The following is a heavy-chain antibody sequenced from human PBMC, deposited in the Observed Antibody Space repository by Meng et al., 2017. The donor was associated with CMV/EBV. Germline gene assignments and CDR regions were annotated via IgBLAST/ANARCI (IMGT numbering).Heavy chain of an antibody. D-gene: IGHD1-26*01. V-gene: IGHV4-34*01. Sequence: QVQLPHWGAGLLTPSETLSLSCAVYGGCFSGYYWSWIRQPPGKGLEWIGEINHSGSTNYNPSLKSRVTISVDTSKNQFSLKLSSVTAADTAVYYCARGVGGWFDPWGQGTLVTVSS. CDR3: ARGVGGWFDP. J-gene: IGHJ5*02. CDR2: INHSGST. CDR1: GGCFSGYY.